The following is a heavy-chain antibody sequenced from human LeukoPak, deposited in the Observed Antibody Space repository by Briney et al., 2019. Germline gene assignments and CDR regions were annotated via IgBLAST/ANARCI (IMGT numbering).Heavy chain of an antibody. Sequence: GESLKISCNGSGYTFTSYWIAWVRQMPGKGLEWMGLIYPGDSDTRYSPSFQGQVSISADKSTSTAYLQWSSLKASDTAMYYCASGSHYCYYMDVWGKGTTVTVSS. CDR2: IYPGDSDT. V-gene: IGHV5-51*01. CDR1: GYTFTSYW. CDR3: ASGSHYCYYMDV. J-gene: IGHJ6*03. D-gene: IGHD1-26*01.